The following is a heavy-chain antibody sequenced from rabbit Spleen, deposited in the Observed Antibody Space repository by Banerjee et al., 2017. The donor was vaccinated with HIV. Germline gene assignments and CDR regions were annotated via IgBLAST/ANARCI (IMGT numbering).Heavy chain of an antibody. CDR3: ARDLASVIGWNFNL. V-gene: IGHV1S45*01. CDR2: INADTAKP. Sequence: QEQLVESRGYLVKPEGSITLTSKDSGFSFSDREALCWVRQAPWKGLQWIACINADTAKPVYATWAKGRFTISRTSSTTVTLQMTSLTAADTATYFCARDLASVIGWNFNLWGPGTLVTVS. D-gene: IGHD4-1*01. CDR1: GFSFSDREA. J-gene: IGHJ4*01.